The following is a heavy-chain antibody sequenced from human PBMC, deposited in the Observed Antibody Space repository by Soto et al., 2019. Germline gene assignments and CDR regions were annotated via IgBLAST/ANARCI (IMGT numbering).Heavy chain of an antibody. CDR3: ARGDRYYDILTGYYPFYYFDY. Sequence: ASVKVSCKASGYTFTSYDINWVRQATGQGLEWMGWMNPNSGNTGYAQKFQGRVTMTRNTSISTAYMELSSLRSEDTAVYYCARGDRYYDILTGYYPFYYFDYWGQGTLVTVSS. J-gene: IGHJ4*02. CDR1: GYTFTSYD. V-gene: IGHV1-8*01. CDR2: MNPNSGNT. D-gene: IGHD3-9*01.